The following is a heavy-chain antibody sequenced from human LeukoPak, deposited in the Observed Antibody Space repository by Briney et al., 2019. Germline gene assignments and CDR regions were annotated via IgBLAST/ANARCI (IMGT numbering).Heavy chain of an antibody. D-gene: IGHD4-17*01. Sequence: GASVKVSCKTSGYTFTDYDVHWVRQAPGQGLEWMGWINPNSATTNYAQRLQGSVTFTRDTSLSIAYMELSSLTSEDAAVYFCARGDFGETNTAFDVWGQGTLVAVSS. J-gene: IGHJ3*01. CDR2: INPNSATT. CDR1: GYTFTDYD. CDR3: ARGDFGETNTAFDV. V-gene: IGHV1-8*03.